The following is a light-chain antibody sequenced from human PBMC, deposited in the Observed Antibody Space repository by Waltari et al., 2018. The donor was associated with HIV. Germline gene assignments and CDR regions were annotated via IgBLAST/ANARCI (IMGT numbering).Light chain of an antibody. Sequence: QSALTQPASVSGSPGQSITISCTGTSSDVGGYNYVSWYQQHPGKAPKIMIYEVSNRPSGVSNRFSGSKSGNTASLTISGLQAEDEADYYCSSYTSSSTLEGVVFGGGTKLTVL. V-gene: IGLV2-14*01. CDR2: EVS. CDR3: SSYTSSSTLEGVV. J-gene: IGLJ2*01. CDR1: SSDVGGYNY.